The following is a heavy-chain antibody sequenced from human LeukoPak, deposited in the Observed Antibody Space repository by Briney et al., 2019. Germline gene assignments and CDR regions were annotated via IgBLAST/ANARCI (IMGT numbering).Heavy chain of an antibody. CDR1: GFTFSTYD. CDR3: ARLRYYAMDV. CDR2: ISSSSRTI. J-gene: IGHJ6*02. Sequence: PGGSLRLSCAASGFTFSTYDMNWVRQAPGMGLEWVSYISSSSRTISYADSVKGRFTISRDNAKNSLYLQMNSLRAEDTAVYYCARLRYYAMDVWGQGTTVTASS. V-gene: IGHV3-48*01.